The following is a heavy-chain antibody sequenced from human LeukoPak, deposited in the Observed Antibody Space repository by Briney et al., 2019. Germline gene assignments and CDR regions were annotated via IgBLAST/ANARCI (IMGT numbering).Heavy chain of an antibody. CDR3: ARGSIRFLEWFHLNYMDV. CDR1: GGSFRGYY. CDR2: INHSGST. V-gene: IGHV4-34*01. Sequence: PQTLSLTCAVYGGSFRGYYWSRIRQPPGTRLEWLREINHSGSTNYTPSRKSRITISVDTSKNQFSLKLSSVTAADTAVYYCARGSIRFLEWFHLNYMDVWGKGTTVTVSS. D-gene: IGHD3-3*01. J-gene: IGHJ6*03.